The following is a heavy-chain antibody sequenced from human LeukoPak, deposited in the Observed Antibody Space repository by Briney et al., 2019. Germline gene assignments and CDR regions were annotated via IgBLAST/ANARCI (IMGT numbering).Heavy chain of an antibody. J-gene: IGHJ6*03. CDR1: GFTFSSYS. CDR2: ISSSSSTI. CDR3: ARIGYDYVWGRRFYMDA. V-gene: IGHV3-48*01. D-gene: IGHD3-16*01. Sequence: GGSLRLSCAASGFTFSSYSMNWVRQAPGKGLEWVSYISSSSSTIYYADSVKGRFTISRDNAKNSLYLQMNSLRAEDTAVYYCARIGYDYVWGRRFYMDAWGKGTTVTVSS.